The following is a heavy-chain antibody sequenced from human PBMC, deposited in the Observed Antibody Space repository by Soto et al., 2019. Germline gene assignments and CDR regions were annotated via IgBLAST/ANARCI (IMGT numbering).Heavy chain of an antibody. CDR2: ISYDGSNK. CDR3: ARELERPFDH. CDR1: GFTFSSYA. Sequence: QVQLVESGGGVVQPGRSLRLSCAVSGFTFSSYAMHWVRQAPGKGLEGVAGISYDGSNKYYADSGKGRFTISRDNSKNPLKLELNGQRAEDTDGAYGARELERPFDHWGRGTLVTVSS. J-gene: IGHJ2*01. D-gene: IGHD1-1*01. V-gene: IGHV3-30-3*01.